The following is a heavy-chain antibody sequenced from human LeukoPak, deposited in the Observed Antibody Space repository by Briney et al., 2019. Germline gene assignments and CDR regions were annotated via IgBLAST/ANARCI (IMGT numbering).Heavy chain of an antibody. CDR1: GFTFSSYA. V-gene: IGHV3-30*01. CDR2: ISYDGSNK. J-gene: IGHJ6*03. Sequence: GGSLRLSCAASGFTFSSYAMHWVRQAPGKGLEWVAVISYDGSNKYYADSVKGRFTISRDNSKNTLYLQMNSLRAEDTAVYYCARETVRQANYYYYMDVWGKGTTVTLP. CDR3: ARETVRQANYYYYMDV.